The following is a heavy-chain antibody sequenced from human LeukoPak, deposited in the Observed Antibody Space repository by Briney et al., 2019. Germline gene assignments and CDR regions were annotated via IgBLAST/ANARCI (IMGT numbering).Heavy chain of an antibody. CDR3: AKEGAAIFGVVIRHDY. D-gene: IGHD3-3*01. CDR2: IRYDGSNK. CDR1: XXXXXSYG. V-gene: IGHV3-30*02. J-gene: IGHJ4*02. Sequence: LSCAXXXXXXXSYGMHWVRQAPGKGLEWGXFIRYDGSNKYYADSVKGRFTISRDNSKNTLYLQMNSLRAEDTAVYYCAKEGAAIFGVVIRHDYWGQGTLVTVSS.